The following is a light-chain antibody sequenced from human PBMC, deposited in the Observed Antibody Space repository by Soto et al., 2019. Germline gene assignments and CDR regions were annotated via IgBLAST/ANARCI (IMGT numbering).Light chain of an antibody. CDR2: DSS. Sequence: DIQMTQSPSTLSASVGERVTITCRASQSISSWLAWYQQQPGKAPKLLIYDSSSLESGVPSRFSGSGSGTEFTLTIISLQPDDVATYYCQQYSSYTWTFCQGTKVEIK. CDR1: QSISSW. CDR3: QQYSSYTWT. J-gene: IGKJ1*01. V-gene: IGKV1-5*01.